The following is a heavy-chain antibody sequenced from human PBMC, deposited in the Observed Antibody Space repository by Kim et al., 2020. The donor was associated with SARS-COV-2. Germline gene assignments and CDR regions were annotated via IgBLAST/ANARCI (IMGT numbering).Heavy chain of an antibody. CDR3: ARGEYYYDSSGYPSGWFDP. CDR1: GFTFSSYA. Sequence: GGSLRLSCAASGFTFSSYAMHWVRQAPGKGLEWVAVISYDGSNKYYADSVKGRFTISRDNSKNTLYLQMNSLRAEDTAVYYCARGEYYYDSSGYPSGWFDPWGQGTLVTVSS. D-gene: IGHD3-22*01. CDR2: ISYDGSNK. V-gene: IGHV3-30*04. J-gene: IGHJ5*02.